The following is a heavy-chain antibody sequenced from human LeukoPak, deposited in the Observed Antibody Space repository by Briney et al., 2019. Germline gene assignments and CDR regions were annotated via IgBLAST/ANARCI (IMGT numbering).Heavy chain of an antibody. D-gene: IGHD5-18*01. V-gene: IGHV3-21*01. CDR2: ISSSSSYI. Sequence: GGSLRLSCAASGFTFSSYSMNWVRQAPGKGLEWVSSISSSSSYIYYADSVKGRFTISRDNAKNSLYLQMNSLRAEDTAVYYCARDHGYSYGRYYFDYWGQGTLVTVSS. CDR1: GFTFSSYS. J-gene: IGHJ4*02. CDR3: ARDHGYSYGRYYFDY.